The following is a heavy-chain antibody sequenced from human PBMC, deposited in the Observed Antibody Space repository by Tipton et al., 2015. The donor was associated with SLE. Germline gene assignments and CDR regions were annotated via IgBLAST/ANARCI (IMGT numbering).Heavy chain of an antibody. Sequence: TLSLTCTIYRGSFSGYHWGWIRQPPGKGLEWIGSIYYSGSTYYNPSLNSRVTTSLDTSKNHFSLRLTSVTAADTAVYYCARESPNSGSYYNWFGPWGQGTLVTVSS. CDR3: ARESPNSGSYYNWFGP. J-gene: IGHJ5*02. CDR2: IYYSGST. CDR1: RGSFSGYH. D-gene: IGHD1-26*01. V-gene: IGHV4-39*02.